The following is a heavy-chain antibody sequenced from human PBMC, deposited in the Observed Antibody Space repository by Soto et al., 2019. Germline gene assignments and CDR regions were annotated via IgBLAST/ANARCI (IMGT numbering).Heavy chain of an antibody. CDR3: TRRDYCTNGVCYRGFSDY. V-gene: IGHV3-49*03. D-gene: IGHD2-8*01. J-gene: IGHJ4*02. CDR1: GFTFGDYA. Sequence: PGGSLRLSCTASGFTFGDYAMSWFRQAPGKGLEWVGFIRSKAYGGTTEYAASVKGRFTISRDDSKSIAYLQMNSLKTEDTAVYYCTRRDYCTNGVCYRGFSDYWGQGTLVTVSS. CDR2: IRSKAYGGTT.